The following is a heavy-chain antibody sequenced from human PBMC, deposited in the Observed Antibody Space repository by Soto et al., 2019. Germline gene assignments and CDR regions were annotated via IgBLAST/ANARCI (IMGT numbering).Heavy chain of an antibody. CDR1: GFRFSGYG. D-gene: IGHD2-15*01. CDR2: IWYDGSKT. J-gene: IGHJ4*02. CDR3: VTDSGGGSWYSLAY. V-gene: IGHV3-33*03. Sequence: QVHLVESGGGVVQPGTSLRLACAASGFRFSGYGMQWVRQTPGKGLEWVGVIWYDGSKTFYADSVKGRFTISRDNSNNNVFLQMDSLSAEDTEVYHCVTDSGGGSWYSLAYWGPGSLVTVSS.